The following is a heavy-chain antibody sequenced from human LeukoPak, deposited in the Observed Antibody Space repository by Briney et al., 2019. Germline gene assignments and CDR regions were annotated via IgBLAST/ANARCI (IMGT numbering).Heavy chain of an antibody. V-gene: IGHV3-53*01. Sequence: GGSLRLSCAASGFTVSSNFMTWVRHAPGKGLEWVSVIYKGGSTYYADSVKGRFTISRDNSKNTLYLQMNSLRAEDTAVYYCARASKGFIAAAGLDYWGQETLVTVSS. J-gene: IGHJ4*02. D-gene: IGHD6-13*01. CDR3: ARASKGFIAAAGLDY. CDR1: GFTVSSNF. CDR2: IYKGGST.